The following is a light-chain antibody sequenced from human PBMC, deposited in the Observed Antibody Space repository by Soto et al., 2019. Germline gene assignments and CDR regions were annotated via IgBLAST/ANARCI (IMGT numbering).Light chain of an antibody. Sequence: EIVLTQSPATLSLSPGERATLSCRASQSVSSYLAWYQQKPGQAPRLLIYDTSNRATGIPARFSGSGSGTDFTLTITSLEPEDSALYYCQYRSKWPPIIFGQGTRLEIK. CDR2: DTS. CDR1: QSVSSY. V-gene: IGKV3-11*01. J-gene: IGKJ5*01. CDR3: QYRSKWPPII.